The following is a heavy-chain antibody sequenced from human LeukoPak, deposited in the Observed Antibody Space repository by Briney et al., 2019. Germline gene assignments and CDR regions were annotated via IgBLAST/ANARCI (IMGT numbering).Heavy chain of an antibody. CDR3: AKGADYCSSTSCYFYYYYYMDV. V-gene: IGHV3-23*01. Sequence: GGSLRLSCAASGFTFSSYGMSWVRQAPGKGLEWVSAISGSGGSTYYADSVKGRFTISRDNSKNTLYLQMNSLRAEDTAVYYCAKGADYCSSTSCYFYYYYYMDVWGKGTTVTISS. CDR1: GFTFSSYG. CDR2: ISGSGGST. D-gene: IGHD2-2*01. J-gene: IGHJ6*03.